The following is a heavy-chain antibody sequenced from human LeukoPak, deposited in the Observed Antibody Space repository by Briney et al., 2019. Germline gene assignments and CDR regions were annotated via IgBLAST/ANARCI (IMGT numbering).Heavy chain of an antibody. CDR3: AGHGPLWTSDY. V-gene: IGHV4-4*07. Sequence: SETLSLTCTVSGGSISSYYWSWLRQPAGKGLEWIGRIYTRGGTNYNPSLKSRITVSVDTSKNQFSLKLSSVTAADTAVYYCAGHGPLWTSDYGCQGTLVTVSA. J-gene: IGHJ4*02. CDR2: IYTRGGT. CDR1: GGSISSYY. D-gene: IGHD3/OR15-3a*01.